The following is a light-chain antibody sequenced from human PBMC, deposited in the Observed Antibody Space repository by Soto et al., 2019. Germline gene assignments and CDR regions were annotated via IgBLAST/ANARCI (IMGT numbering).Light chain of an antibody. Sequence: QSVLTQPASVSGSPGQSITISCTGTSSDVGGYNYVSWYQQHPGKAPKLMIYDVSNRPSGVFNRFSGSKSGNTASLTISGLQAEDGADYYCSSYTSSSTYGFGTGTKVTVL. CDR3: SSYTSSSTYG. CDR2: DVS. V-gene: IGLV2-14*01. CDR1: SSDVGGYNY. J-gene: IGLJ1*01.